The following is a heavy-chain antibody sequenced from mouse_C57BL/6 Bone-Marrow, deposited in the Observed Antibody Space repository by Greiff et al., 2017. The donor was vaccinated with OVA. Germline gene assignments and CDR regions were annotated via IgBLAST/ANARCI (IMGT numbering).Heavy chain of an antibody. CDR3: VYGNLLTMDY. Sequence: QVQLQQSGAELARPGASVKMSCKASGYTFTSYTMHWVKQRPGQGLEWIGYINPSSGYTKYNQKFKDKATLTADKSSSTAYMQLSSLTSEDSAVYYCVYGNLLTMDYWGQGTSVTVSS. V-gene: IGHV1-4*01. CDR2: INPSSGYT. J-gene: IGHJ4*01. D-gene: IGHD2-1*01. CDR1: GYTFTSYT.